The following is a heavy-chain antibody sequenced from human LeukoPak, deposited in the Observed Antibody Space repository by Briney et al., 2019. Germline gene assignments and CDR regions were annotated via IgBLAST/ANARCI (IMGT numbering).Heavy chain of an antibody. CDR3: ARLKDIVVVPAANVGFDY. CDR1: GYTFTSYD. V-gene: IGHV1-8*03. Sequence: ASVKVSRKASGYTFTSYDINWVRQATGQGLEWMGWMNPNSGNTGYAQKFQGRVTITRNTSISTAYMELSRLRSDDTAVYYCARLKDIVVVPAANVGFDYWGQGTLVTVSS. CDR2: MNPNSGNT. J-gene: IGHJ4*02. D-gene: IGHD2-2*01.